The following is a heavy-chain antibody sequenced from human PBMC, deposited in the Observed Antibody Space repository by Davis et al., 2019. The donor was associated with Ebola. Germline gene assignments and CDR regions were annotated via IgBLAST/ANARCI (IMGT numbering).Heavy chain of an antibody. D-gene: IGHD3-3*01. CDR1: GGSISSYY. Sequence: SETLSLTCTVSGGSISSYYWSWIRQPPGKGLEWIGYIYYSGSTYYNPSLKSRVTISVDTSKNQFSLKLSSVTAADTAVYYCARLRFLEWFDYWGQGTLVTVSS. CDR2: IYYSGST. V-gene: IGHV4-59*08. J-gene: IGHJ4*02. CDR3: ARLRFLEWFDY.